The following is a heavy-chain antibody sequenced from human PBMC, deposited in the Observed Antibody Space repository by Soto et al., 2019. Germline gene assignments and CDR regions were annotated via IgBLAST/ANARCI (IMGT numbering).Heavy chain of an antibody. V-gene: IGHV2-5*02. CDR2: IYWDDDK. CDR3: AHRRPWSSNWNSGWFDP. J-gene: IGHJ5*02. Sequence: QITLKESGPTLVKPTQTLTLTCTFSGFSLSTSGVGVGWIRQPPGKALGYLAVIYWDDDKRYSPSLSSRLTITKDTSKNQVVLTMTNMDPVDTATYFCAHRRPWSSNWNSGWFDPWGQGTLVTVSS. D-gene: IGHD1-20*01. CDR1: GFSLSTSGVG.